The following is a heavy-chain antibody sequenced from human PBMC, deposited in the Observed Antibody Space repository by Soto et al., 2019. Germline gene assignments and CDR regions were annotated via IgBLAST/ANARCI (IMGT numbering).Heavy chain of an antibody. CDR1: GFSFSSYG. CDR3: AKNQGKAAFNSSYGMDV. D-gene: IGHD2-15*01. Sequence: QVQLVESGGGVVQPGRSLRLSCAASGFSFSSYGMHWVRQAPGKGLEWVAVISYDGSNRYYVDSVKGRFTISRDDSKKTRYLQVNSLRAEDTAVYYCAKNQGKAAFNSSYGMDVWGQGTTVTVSS. V-gene: IGHV3-30*18. CDR2: ISYDGSNR. J-gene: IGHJ6*02.